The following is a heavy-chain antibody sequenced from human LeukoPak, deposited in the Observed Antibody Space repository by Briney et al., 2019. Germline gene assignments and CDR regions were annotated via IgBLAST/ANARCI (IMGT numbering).Heavy chain of an antibody. V-gene: IGHV4-59*01. CDR1: GGSISSYY. CDR2: IYYSGST. D-gene: IGHD3-9*01. CDR3: ARSLVTNYFDY. J-gene: IGHJ4*02. Sequence: SETLSLTCTVSGGSISSYYWSWIRQPPGKGLEWIGYIYYSGSTNYNPSLQSRVTISVDTSKNQFSLKLSSVTAADTAVYYCARSLVTNYFDYWGQGTLVTVSS.